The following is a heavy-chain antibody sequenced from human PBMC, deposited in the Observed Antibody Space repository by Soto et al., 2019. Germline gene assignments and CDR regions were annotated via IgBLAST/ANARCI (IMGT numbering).Heavy chain of an antibody. V-gene: IGHV3-23*01. CDR3: AKGGYSYGPYYYYGMDV. CDR1: GFTFSSYA. Sequence: GGSLRLSCAASGFTFSSYAMSWVRQAPGKGLEWVSAISGSGGSTYYADSVKGRFTISRDNSKNTLYLQMNSLRAEDTAVYYCAKGGYSYGPYYYYGMDVWGQGTTVTVSS. CDR2: ISGSGGST. J-gene: IGHJ6*02. D-gene: IGHD5-18*01.